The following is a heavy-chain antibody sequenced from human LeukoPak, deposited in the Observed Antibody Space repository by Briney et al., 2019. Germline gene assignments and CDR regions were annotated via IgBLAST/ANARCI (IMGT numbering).Heavy chain of an antibody. CDR3: ARDAKQLWALIDY. CDR2: ISSSSSYI. CDR1: GLTFSSYS. V-gene: IGHV3-21*01. Sequence: GGSLRLSCAASGLTFSSYSMNWVRQAPGKGLEWVSSISSSSSYIYYADSVKGRFTISRDNAKNSLYLQMNSLRAEDTAVYYCARDAKQLWALIDYWGQGTLVTVSS. J-gene: IGHJ4*02. D-gene: IGHD5-18*01.